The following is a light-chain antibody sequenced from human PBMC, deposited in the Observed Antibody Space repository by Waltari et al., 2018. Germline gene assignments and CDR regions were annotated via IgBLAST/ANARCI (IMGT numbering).Light chain of an antibody. J-gene: IGLJ2*01. CDR3: QSYDSSLSGSDVV. CDR1: SSNIGAHYD. CDR2: GNS. V-gene: IGLV1-40*01. Sequence: QSVLTQPPSVSGAPGQRVTISCTGSSSNIGAHYDVPWYRQLPGTAPKLPIFGNSNRPSGVPYRFSCSKSGTSASLAITGLQAEDEADYYCQSYDSSLSGSDVVFGGGTKLTVL.